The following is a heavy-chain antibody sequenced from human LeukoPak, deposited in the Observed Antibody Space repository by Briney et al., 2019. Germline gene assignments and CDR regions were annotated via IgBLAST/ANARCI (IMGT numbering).Heavy chain of an antibody. Sequence: GGPLRLSCAASGFTFSSYSMNWVRQAPGKGLEWVSSISSSSSYIYYADSVKGRFTISRDNAKNSLYLQMNSLRAEDTAVYYCASRGYSYGFDDYWGQGTLVTVSS. D-gene: IGHD5-18*01. CDR1: GFTFSSYS. V-gene: IGHV3-21*01. CDR2: ISSSSSYI. J-gene: IGHJ4*02. CDR3: ASRGYSYGFDDY.